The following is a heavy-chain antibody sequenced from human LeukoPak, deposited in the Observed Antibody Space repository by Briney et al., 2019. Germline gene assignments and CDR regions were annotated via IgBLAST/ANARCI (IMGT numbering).Heavy chain of an antibody. Sequence: GASVKVSCKASGYTFTSYYMHWVRQAPGQGLEWMGIINPSGGSTSYAQKFQGRVTMTRDTSTSTVYMELSSLRSEDTAVYYCASTVGYYGSGPWYYYYMDVWGKGTTVTVSS. CDR1: GYTFTSYY. V-gene: IGHV1-46*01. D-gene: IGHD3-10*01. CDR3: ASTVGYYGSGPWYYYYMDV. J-gene: IGHJ6*03. CDR2: INPSGGST.